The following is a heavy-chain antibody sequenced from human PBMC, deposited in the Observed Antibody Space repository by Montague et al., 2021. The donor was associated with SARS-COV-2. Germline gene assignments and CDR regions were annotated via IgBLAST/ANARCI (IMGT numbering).Heavy chain of an antibody. J-gene: IGHJ4*02. CDR1: GFTFSSYW. Sequence: SLRLSCAASGFTFSSYWMSWVRQAPGKGLEWVANIKQDGSEKYYLDSVKGRFTISRDNAKNSLYLQMNSLRAEDTAVYYCARDRGGSGSYYSEGFDYGGQGTLVTVSS. V-gene: IGHV3-7*01. D-gene: IGHD3-10*01. CDR2: IKQDGSEK. CDR3: ARDRGGSGSYYSEGFDY.